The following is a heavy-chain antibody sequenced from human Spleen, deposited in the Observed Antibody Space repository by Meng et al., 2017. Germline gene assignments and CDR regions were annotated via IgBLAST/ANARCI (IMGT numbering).Heavy chain of an antibody. J-gene: IGHJ2*01. CDR2: IYSSGTT. CDR3: ARAFWQQLRLGYIDL. V-gene: IGHV4-4*07. D-gene: IGHD6-13*01. Sequence: GRLQESGPGLVNPSEPLSLSCTVSGGSISSYFWTWIRQSADKGLEWIGRIYSSGTTKYNPSLESRVTVSLDTSKNQFSLKLTSVTAADTAVYYCARAFWQQLRLGYIDLWGRGTLVTVSS. CDR1: GGSISSYF.